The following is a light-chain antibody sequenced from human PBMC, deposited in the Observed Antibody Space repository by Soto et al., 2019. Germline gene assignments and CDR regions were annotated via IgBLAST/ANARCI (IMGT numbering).Light chain of an antibody. CDR1: NIEIKR. CDR2: DDG. Sequence: SYELTQPPSVSVAPGQTARITCGGNNIEIKRVPWYQHKPGQAPVLVVYDDGDRTTGIPERFSGSKSGNTATLTTSRVEAGDEADYYCQVWDTTNPVIFGGGTKLTVL. J-gene: IGLJ2*01. CDR3: QVWDTTNPVI. V-gene: IGLV3-21*02.